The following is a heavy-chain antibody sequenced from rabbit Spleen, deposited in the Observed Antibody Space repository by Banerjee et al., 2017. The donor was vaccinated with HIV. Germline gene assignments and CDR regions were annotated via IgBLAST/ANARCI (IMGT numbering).Heavy chain of an antibody. CDR3: AGSSSISSWGINL. CDR2: TYVPSSGYT. Sequence: QSLEESGGDLVKPGASLTLTCTASGFSFSNSYYMCWVRQAPGKGLEWIACTYVPSSGYTAYATWAKGRFTIATTSSTTVNLQMPSLTAADTAIYFWAGSSSISSWGINLWGPGTLVTVS. J-gene: IGHJ4*01. V-gene: IGHV1S40*01. CDR1: GFSFSNSYY. D-gene: IGHD1-1*01.